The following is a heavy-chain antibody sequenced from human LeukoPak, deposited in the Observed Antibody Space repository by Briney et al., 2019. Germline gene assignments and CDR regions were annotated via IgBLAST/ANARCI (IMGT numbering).Heavy chain of an antibody. V-gene: IGHV3-30-3*01. D-gene: IGHD6-19*01. J-gene: IGHJ4*02. CDR2: ISYDGSNK. Sequence: GGSLRLSCAASGFTFSSYAMHWVRQAPGKGLEWVAVISYDGSNKYYADSVKGRFTISRDNSKNTLYLQMNSLRAEDTAVYCCARAKLKSSSGWYIVDYWGQGTLVTVSS. CDR1: GFTFSSYA. CDR3: ARAKLKSSSGWYIVDY.